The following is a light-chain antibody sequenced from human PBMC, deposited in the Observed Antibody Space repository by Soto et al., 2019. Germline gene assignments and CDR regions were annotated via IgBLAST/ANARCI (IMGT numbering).Light chain of an antibody. CDR1: SSDVGGYNF. Sequence: QSALTQPASVSGSPGQSITISCTGTSSDVGGYNFVSWYQQHPGKAPRLIIYEVSSRPSGVSSRFSGSKSGNTASLTISGLQAEDEADYYCSSYTLKNTLVLFGGGTKVTVL. CDR2: EVS. V-gene: IGLV2-14*01. J-gene: IGLJ3*02. CDR3: SSYTLKNTLVL.